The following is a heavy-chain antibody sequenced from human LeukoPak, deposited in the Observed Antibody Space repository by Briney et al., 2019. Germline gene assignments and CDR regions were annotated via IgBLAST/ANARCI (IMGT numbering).Heavy chain of an antibody. V-gene: IGHV4-61*02. J-gene: IGHJ4*02. Sequence: PSQTLSLTCTVSGGSISSGSYYWSWIRQPAGKGLEWIGRIYTSGSTNYNPSLKSRVTISVDASKNQFSLKLSSVTAADTAVYYCARRPIRVRVSPYFDYWGQGTLVTVSS. CDR1: GGSISSGSYY. D-gene: IGHD3-10*02. CDR2: IYTSGST. CDR3: ARRPIRVRVSPYFDY.